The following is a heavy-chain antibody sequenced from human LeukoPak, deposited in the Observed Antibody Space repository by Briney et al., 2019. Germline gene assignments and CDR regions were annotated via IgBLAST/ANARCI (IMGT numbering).Heavy chain of an antibody. CDR1: GYTFTSYG. D-gene: IGHD3-22*01. V-gene: IGHV1-18*01. J-gene: IGHJ4*02. Sequence: ASVKVSCKASGYTFTSYGISWVRQAPGQGLEWMGWISAYNGNTYYAQKFQDRVTMTTDTSTSTAYMELRSLRSDDTALYYCVREGYFDSSGYVVYFDYWGQRTLVTVSS. CDR2: ISAYNGNT. CDR3: VREGYFDSSGYVVYFDY.